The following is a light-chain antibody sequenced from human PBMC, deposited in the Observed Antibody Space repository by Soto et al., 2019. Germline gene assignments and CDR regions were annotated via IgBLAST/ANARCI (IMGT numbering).Light chain of an antibody. CDR3: QKYNSAPWT. V-gene: IGKV1-27*01. Sequence: DIQITQSPSSLSASVGDRFTITCRASQRISNYLAWYQQKPVKVPKLLIYAASTLQSGVPSRFSDSGSGTVFTLPISCLQPEDFATEYCQKYNSAPWTCGQGTRVEIK. J-gene: IGKJ1*01. CDR2: AAS. CDR1: QRISNY.